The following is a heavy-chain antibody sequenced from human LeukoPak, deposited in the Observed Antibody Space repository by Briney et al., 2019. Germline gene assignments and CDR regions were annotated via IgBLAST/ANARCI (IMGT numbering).Heavy chain of an antibody. CDR1: GGSFSGYY. J-gene: IGHJ4*02. D-gene: IGHD5-12*01. V-gene: IGHV4-34*01. Sequence: PSETLSLTCAVYGGSFSGYYWSWIRQPPGKGLGWIGEINHSGSTNYNPSLKGRVTISVDTSKNQFSLKLSSVTAADTAVYYCARGGYSLDYWGQGTLVTISS. CDR2: INHSGST. CDR3: ARGGYSLDY.